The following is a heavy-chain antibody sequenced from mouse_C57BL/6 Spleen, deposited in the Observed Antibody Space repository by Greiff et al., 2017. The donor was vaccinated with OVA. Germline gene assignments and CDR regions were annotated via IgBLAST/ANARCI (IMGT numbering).Heavy chain of an antibody. Sequence: EVKLVESGGGLVKPGGSLKLSCAASGFTFSDYGMHWVRQAPEKGLEWVAYISSGSSTIYYADTVKGRFTISRDNAKNTLFLQMTSLRSEDTAMYYCARVGSSLYYYAMDYWGQGTSVTVSS. J-gene: IGHJ4*01. CDR1: GFTFSDYG. CDR2: ISSGSSTI. D-gene: IGHD1-1*01. V-gene: IGHV5-17*01. CDR3: ARVGSSLYYYAMDY.